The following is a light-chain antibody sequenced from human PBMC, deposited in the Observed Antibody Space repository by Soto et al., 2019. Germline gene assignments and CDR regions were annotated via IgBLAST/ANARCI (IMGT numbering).Light chain of an antibody. CDR3: QQYSNWPRT. J-gene: IGKJ1*01. CDR1: QSVSSSY. CDR2: GAS. V-gene: IGKV3-15*01. Sequence: EIVLTQSPGTLSLSPGERATLSCRASQSVSSSYLAWYQQKPGQAPRLLIYGASTRATGIPARFSGSGSGTEFTLTISSLQSEDFAIYYCQQYSNWPRTFGQGTKVDIK.